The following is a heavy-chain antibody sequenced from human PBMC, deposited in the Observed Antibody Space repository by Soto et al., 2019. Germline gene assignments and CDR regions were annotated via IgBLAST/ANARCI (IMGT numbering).Heavy chain of an antibody. CDR3: ARDDPYDSQFDP. V-gene: IGHV4-30-2*01. CDR1: GGSISSGGYS. D-gene: IGHD3-16*01. CDR2: IYHSGST. J-gene: IGHJ5*02. Sequence: QLQLQESGSGLVKPSQTLSLTCAVSGGSISSGGYSWSWIRQPPGKGLERIGYIYHSGSTYYNPSLRSRVTISVDRSKNQCSLKLSSVTAADTAVYYWARDDPYDSQFDPWGQGTLVTVSS.